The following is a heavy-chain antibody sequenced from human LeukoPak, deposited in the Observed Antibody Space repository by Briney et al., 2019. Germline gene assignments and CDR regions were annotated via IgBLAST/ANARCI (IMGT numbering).Heavy chain of an antibody. CDR1: GFTVSSNY. J-gene: IGHJ4*02. D-gene: IGHD1-1*01. CDR3: ARNSAFDY. CDR2: IYTGGTT. V-gene: IGHV3-53*01. Sequence: GGSLRLSCAASGFTVSSNYMSWVHQAPGKGLEWISIIYTGGTTYYADSVKGRFTISRDTSKNTLYLQMNSLRVEDTAVYYCARNSAFDYWGQGTLVTVSS.